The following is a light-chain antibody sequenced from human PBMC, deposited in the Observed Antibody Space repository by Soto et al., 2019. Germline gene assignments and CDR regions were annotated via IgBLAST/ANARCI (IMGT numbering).Light chain of an antibody. Sequence: QAVVPQPPSASGTPGQRVTISCSGSSSNIGSNTVSWYQQLPGTAPKLLIYTNNQRPSGVPDRFSGSKSGTSASLAISGLQSQDEADYYCAAWDDSLNGPVFGGGTQLTVL. CDR1: SSNIGSNT. CDR2: TNN. J-gene: IGLJ3*02. V-gene: IGLV1-44*01. CDR3: AAWDDSLNGPV.